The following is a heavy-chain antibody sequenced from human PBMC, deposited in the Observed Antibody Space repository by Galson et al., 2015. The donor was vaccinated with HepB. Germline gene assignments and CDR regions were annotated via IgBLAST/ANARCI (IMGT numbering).Heavy chain of an antibody. CDR1: EFSFSTHA. CDR3: AKSSGSAYDY. Sequence: SLRLSCAASEFSFSTHAMSWVRQAPGKGLEWVSGISDSGGRTDYADFVKGRFTISRDNSKNTLNLQMNTLRAEDTAVYYCAKSSGSAYDYWGQGTLVTVSS. D-gene: IGHD3-10*01. J-gene: IGHJ4*02. V-gene: IGHV3-23*01. CDR2: ISDSGGRT.